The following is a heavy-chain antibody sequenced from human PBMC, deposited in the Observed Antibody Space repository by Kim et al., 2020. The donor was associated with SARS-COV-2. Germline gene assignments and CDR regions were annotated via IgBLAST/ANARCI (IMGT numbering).Heavy chain of an antibody. Sequence: GGSLRLSCAASGFTFSSYGMHWVRQAPGKGLEWVSVIYCDGSNKYYADSVKGRFTISRDKSKNTLYLQMNSLRAEDAAVYYCARETRGCDCDGMGYYG. CDR2: IYCDGSNK. V-gene: IGHV3-33*08. CDR3: ARETRGCDCDGMGYYG. CDR1: GFTFSSYG. D-gene: IGHD2-21*02. J-gene: IGHJ6*01.